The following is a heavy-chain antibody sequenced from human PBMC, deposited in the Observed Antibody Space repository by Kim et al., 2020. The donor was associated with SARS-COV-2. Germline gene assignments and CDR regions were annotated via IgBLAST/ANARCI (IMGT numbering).Heavy chain of an antibody. D-gene: IGHD5-12*01. V-gene: IGHV4-59*08. J-gene: IGHJ3*02. CDR3: ATTTHSGYATTHDAFDI. CDR1: GGSISSYY. CDR2: IYYSGST. Sequence: SETLSLTCTVSGGSISSYYWSWIRQSPGKGLEWIGYIYYSGSTNYNPSLKSRVTISVDTSKKQFSLKLISVTAADTAVYYCATTTHSGYATTHDAFDIWGQGTLVIVST.